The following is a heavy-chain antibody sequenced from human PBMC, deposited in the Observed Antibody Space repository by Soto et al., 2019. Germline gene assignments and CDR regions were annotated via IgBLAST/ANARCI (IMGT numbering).Heavy chain of an antibody. Sequence: QVQLVESGGGVVQPGRSLRLSCAASGFTFNSHAMHWVCQAPGKGLEWLTVIPDDGSNKYYVDSVKGRFTISRDNSKNTVYLQMNSLRTEDTAMYYCARGSSGMVVTAVDYWGQGTLVTVSS. CDR2: IPDDGSNK. V-gene: IGHV3-30*03. CDR1: GFTFNSHA. CDR3: ARGSSGMVVTAVDY. D-gene: IGHD2-21*02. J-gene: IGHJ4*02.